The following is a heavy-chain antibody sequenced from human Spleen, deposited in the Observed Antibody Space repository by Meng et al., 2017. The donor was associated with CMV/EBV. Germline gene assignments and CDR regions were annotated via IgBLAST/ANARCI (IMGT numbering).Heavy chain of an antibody. Sequence: SVKVSCKASGGTFSSYAISWVRQAPGQGLEWMGGIIPILGIANYAQKFQGRVTITADKSTSTAYMELSSLRSEDTAVYYWARVREAYYGSGREDVWGQGTTVTVSS. V-gene: IGHV1-69*10. CDR2: IIPILGIA. CDR3: ARVREAYYGSGREDV. J-gene: IGHJ6*02. D-gene: IGHD3-10*01. CDR1: GGTFSSYA.